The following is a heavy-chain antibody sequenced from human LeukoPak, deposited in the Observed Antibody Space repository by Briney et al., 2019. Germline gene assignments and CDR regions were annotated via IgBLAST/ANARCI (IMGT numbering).Heavy chain of an antibody. CDR3: VRVRTGSISDH. D-gene: IGHD2-8*02. Sequence: SQTLSLTCTVSGGSINTSPYYWGWVHQPPEKGLEWLGSISYSGTAYYNPSLRSRVTVSRDTSKNQFSLNLNSVTAADTAVYYCVRVRTGSISDHWGQGILVIVSS. CDR2: ISYSGTA. J-gene: IGHJ4*02. V-gene: IGHV4-39*07. CDR1: GGSINTSPYY.